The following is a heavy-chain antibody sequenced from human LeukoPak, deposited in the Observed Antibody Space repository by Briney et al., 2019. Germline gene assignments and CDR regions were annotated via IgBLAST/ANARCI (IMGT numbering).Heavy chain of an antibody. CDR1: GVSINSSNSY. CDR3: ARDWEYSSSWYGKTGLDY. J-gene: IGHJ4*02. D-gene: IGHD6-13*01. CDR2: IYYSGNT. V-gene: IGHV4-39*07. Sequence: PSETLSLTCTVSGVSINSSNSYWGWIRQPPGKGLEWIGSIYYSGNTYYNPSLKSRVTISVDTSKNQFSLKLSSVTAADTAVYYCARDWEYSSSWYGKTGLDYWGQGTLVTVSS.